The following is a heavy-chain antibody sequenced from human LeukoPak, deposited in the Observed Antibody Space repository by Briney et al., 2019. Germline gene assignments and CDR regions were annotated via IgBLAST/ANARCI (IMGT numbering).Heavy chain of an antibody. CDR2: IYYSGST. CDR1: GGSISSYY. CDR3: ARADIVVVPAAFDY. D-gene: IGHD2-2*01. J-gene: IGHJ4*02. Sequence: SETLSLTCTVSGGSISSYYWSWIRQPPGKGLEWIGYIYYSGSTNYNPSLKSRVTISVDTSKNQLSLKLSSVTAADTAVYYCARADIVVVPAAFDYWGQGTLVTVSS. V-gene: IGHV4-59*01.